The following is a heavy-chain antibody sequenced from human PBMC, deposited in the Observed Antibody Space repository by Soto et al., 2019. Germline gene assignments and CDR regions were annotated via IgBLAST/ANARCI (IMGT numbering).Heavy chain of an antibody. V-gene: IGHV3-21*01. CDR1: GFPFSTYS. CDR2: ISSGRSYM. CDR3: ARDLSSYYPDAFDI. J-gene: IGHJ3*02. Sequence: GSLRLSCAASGFPFSTYSMSWVRRAPGKGLEWVSSISSGRSYMYYADSVKGRFTVSRDNAKNSLYLQMNSLRAEDTAVYYCARDLSSYYPDAFDIWGQGTMVTVSS. D-gene: IGHD3-10*01.